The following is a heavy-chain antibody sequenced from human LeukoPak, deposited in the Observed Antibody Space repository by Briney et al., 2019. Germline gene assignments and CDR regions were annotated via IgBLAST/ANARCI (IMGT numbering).Heavy chain of an antibody. CDR3: VTSFDYSDFY. Sequence: ASVKVSCKASGYTLTSYGISWVRQAPGQGLEWMGRINPDTGGTNFAQKFQDRVTVTRDTSISTAFLELSSLTSGDAAVYYCVTSFDYSDFYWGQGTLVIVS. V-gene: IGHV1-2*06. J-gene: IGHJ4*02. D-gene: IGHD4-11*01. CDR1: GYTLTSYG. CDR2: INPDTGGT.